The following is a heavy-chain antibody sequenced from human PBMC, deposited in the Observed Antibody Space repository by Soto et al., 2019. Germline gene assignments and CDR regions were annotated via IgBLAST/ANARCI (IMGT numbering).Heavy chain of an antibody. V-gene: IGHV1-69*13. D-gene: IGHD6-13*01. CDR2: IVPIYRTA. CDR1: GGTFSSYR. Sequence: SVNVSFKASGGTFSSYRFNWVRQARGQGLEWLGGIVPIYRTADYAQKFQGRVTITADESTRTVYMELSSLKSQDTALYYCARDSGAKLSSSWGQGTLVTVSS. CDR3: ARDSGAKLSSS. J-gene: IGHJ4*02.